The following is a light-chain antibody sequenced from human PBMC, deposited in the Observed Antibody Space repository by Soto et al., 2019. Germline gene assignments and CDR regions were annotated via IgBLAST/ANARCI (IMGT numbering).Light chain of an antibody. CDR1: QTIANY. CDR2: AAS. Sequence: GDSVTITFRASQTIANYLNWYQQKPGKPPNLLIYAASTLQRGVPSRFSGSGSGTDFTLTISSLQPEDFATYFCQQGYSSPPPPTFGQGTKVDI. V-gene: IGKV1-39*01. J-gene: IGKJ1*01. CDR3: QQGYSSPPPPT.